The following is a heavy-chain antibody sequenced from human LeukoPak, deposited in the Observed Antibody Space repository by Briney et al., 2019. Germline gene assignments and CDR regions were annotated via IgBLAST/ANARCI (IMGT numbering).Heavy chain of an antibody. CDR3: ASRRIAVAGTNAFDI. J-gene: IGHJ3*02. CDR2: ISSSSSYI. CDR1: GFTFSSYS. V-gene: IGHV3-21*01. Sequence: GGSLRLSRAASGFTFSSYSMNWVRQAPGKGLEWVSSISSSSSYIYYADSVKGRFTISRDNAKNSLYLQMNSLRAEDTAVYYCASRRIAVAGTNAFDIWGQGTMVTVSS. D-gene: IGHD6-19*01.